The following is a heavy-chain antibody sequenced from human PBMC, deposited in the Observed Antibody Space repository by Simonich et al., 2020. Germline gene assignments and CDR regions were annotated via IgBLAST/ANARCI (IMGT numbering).Heavy chain of an antibody. CDR2: IWYEESNK. CDR3: ARASLQLGAGDDAFDI. D-gene: IGHD1-1*01. V-gene: IGHV3-33*01. J-gene: IGHJ3*02. CDR1: VFTFSSSG. Sequence: VQLVESGGCVVQPVRSLRLSFSASVFTFSSSGMHWVRPAQGKGLEMVAVIWYEESNKNYSDSVKGRFTISRDNSKNTRYLQMNSLRAEDTAVYYCARASLQLGAGDDAFDIWGQGTMVTVSS.